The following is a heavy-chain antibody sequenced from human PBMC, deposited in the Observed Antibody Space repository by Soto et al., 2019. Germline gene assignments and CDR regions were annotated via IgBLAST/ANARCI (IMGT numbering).Heavy chain of an antibody. V-gene: IGHV3-23*02. CDR2: AGAGGGT. D-gene: IGHD3-10*01. Sequence: EVQLLESGGGLGQPGGSLRLSCAASGFTFSSFAMSWVRQAPGKGLEWVSSAGAGGGTYYGDSVKGRFTISRDNSKNTLYLQMNGLRAEDTAVYYCAREVARGVGLIDSWGLGTLVTVSS. CDR3: AREVARGVGLIDS. CDR1: GFTFSSFA. J-gene: IGHJ4*02.